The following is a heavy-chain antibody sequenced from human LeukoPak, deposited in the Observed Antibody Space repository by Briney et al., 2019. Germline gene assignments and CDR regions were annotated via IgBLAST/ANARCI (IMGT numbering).Heavy chain of an antibody. J-gene: IGHJ6*04. CDR2: ISASGTLT. D-gene: IGHD6-25*01. Sequence: PGGSLRLSCGASGFTFSDYYMSWIRQAPGKGLEWISYISASGTLTHYADSVEGRFTISRDNAKNSLYLQMNSLRGEDTAVYYCARDGTPIYSSGWVYMGVWGKGTTVTISS. CDR1: GFTFSDYY. CDR3: ARDGTPIYSSGWVYMGV. V-gene: IGHV3-11*06.